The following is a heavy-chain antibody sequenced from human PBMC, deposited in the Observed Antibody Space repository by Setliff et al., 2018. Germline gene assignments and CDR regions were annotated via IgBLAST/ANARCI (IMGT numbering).Heavy chain of an antibody. CDR1: GFTFSDYY. J-gene: IGHJ6*03. D-gene: IGHD3-3*01. Sequence: GGSLRLSCAASGFTFSDYYMTWIRQAPGKGLEWVSYISRGGSTIYYADSVKGRFTISRDNSKNTLYLQMNSLRAEDTAVYYCARSYQGVDDFWSGYFQTDYYYYMDVWGKGTTVTVSS. V-gene: IGHV3-11*01. CDR3: ARSYQGVDDFWSGYFQTDYYYYMDV. CDR2: ISRGGSTI.